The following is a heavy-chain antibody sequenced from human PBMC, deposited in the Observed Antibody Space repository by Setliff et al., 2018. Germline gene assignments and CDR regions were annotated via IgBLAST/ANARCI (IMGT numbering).Heavy chain of an antibody. CDR1: GFTFADFA. D-gene: IGHD3-10*01. V-gene: IGHV3-9*01. CDR3: ATARRGYQYGSGSLFDD. CDR2: ISWNSANT. Sequence: PGGSLRLSCSASGFTFADFAMHWVRQVPGKGLEWVSCISWNSANTFYADSVKGRFTISRDNAKNALYLQVNSLRTDDAARYYCATARRGYQYGSGSLFDDWGQGTQVTVSS. J-gene: IGHJ4*02.